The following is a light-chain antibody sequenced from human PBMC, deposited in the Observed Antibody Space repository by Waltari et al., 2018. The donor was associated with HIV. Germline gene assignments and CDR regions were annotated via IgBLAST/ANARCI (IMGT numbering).Light chain of an antibody. J-gene: IGLJ3*02. CDR3: SSYTSSSTRV. V-gene: IGLV2-14*01. CDR1: SRDVGRYNC. Sequence: QAALTQRASVSGSPGQSLTISCPRPSRDVGRYNCVTWYQQHPGKAPKLMIYEVSNRPSGVSNRFSGSTSGNTASLTISGLQAEDEADYYCSSYTSSSTRVFGGGTKLTVL. CDR2: EVS.